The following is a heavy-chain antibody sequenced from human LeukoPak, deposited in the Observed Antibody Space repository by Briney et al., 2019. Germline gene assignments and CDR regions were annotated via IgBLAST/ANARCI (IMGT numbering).Heavy chain of an antibody. CDR2: ISATGGGT. Sequence: GGSLRLSCAASGFTFSNYAMSWVRQAPGKGLEWVSAISATGGGTHYSDSVKGRFTISRDNSNNTLYLLMNSLRAEDTALYYCEIACSGGSCYLFDYWGQGTLVTVSS. CDR3: EIACSGGSCYLFDY. V-gene: IGHV3-23*01. D-gene: IGHD2-15*01. CDR1: GFTFSNYA. J-gene: IGHJ4*02.